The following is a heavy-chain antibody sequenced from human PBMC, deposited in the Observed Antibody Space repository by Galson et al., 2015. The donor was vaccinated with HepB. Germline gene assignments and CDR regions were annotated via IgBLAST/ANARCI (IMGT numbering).Heavy chain of an antibody. J-gene: IGHJ4*02. CDR2: IRSKPYGGTT. CDR1: GFTLGDYA. Sequence: SLRLSCAASGFTLGDYAMIWFRQAPGKGLEWVGFIRSKPYGGTTEYAASVKGRFTISRDDSKSIAYLQMSSLKTEDTAVYYCTRGDTIFGVVIPNYWGQGTLVTVSS. D-gene: IGHD3-3*01. V-gene: IGHV3-49*03. CDR3: TRGDTIFGVVIPNY.